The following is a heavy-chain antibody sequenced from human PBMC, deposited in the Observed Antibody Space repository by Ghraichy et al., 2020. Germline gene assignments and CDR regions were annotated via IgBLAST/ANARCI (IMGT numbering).Heavy chain of an antibody. Sequence: ASVKVSCKASGYTFTSYGISWVRQAPGQGLEWMGWISAYNGNTNYAQKLQGRVTMTTDTSTSTAYMELRSLRSDDTAVYYCARETRDRYCSSTSCPNWFDPWGQGTLVTVSS. D-gene: IGHD2-2*01. CDR1: GYTFTSYG. J-gene: IGHJ5*02. V-gene: IGHV1-18*04. CDR2: ISAYNGNT. CDR3: ARETRDRYCSSTSCPNWFDP.